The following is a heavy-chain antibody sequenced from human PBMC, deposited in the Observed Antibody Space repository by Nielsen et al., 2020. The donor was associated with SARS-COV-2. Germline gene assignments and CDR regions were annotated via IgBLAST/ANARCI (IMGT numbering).Heavy chain of an antibody. V-gene: IGHV3-23*01. Sequence: GESLKISCRASGFSFSGYAMSWVHQAPGKGLEWVSALSGRGGTHYADFVKGRFTTSTDTSRTTLYLQMTSLKAEDTAIYYCARSTPYGTTWYGALDSWGQGTLVSVSS. CDR3: ARSTPYGTTWYGALDS. D-gene: IGHD6-13*01. CDR1: GFSFSGYA. J-gene: IGHJ4*02. CDR2: LSGRGGT.